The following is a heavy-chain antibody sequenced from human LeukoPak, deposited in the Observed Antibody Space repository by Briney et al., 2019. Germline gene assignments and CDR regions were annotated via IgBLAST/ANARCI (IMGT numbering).Heavy chain of an antibody. CDR3: AKKVVVGATSPYSDFQD. Sequence: GGSLRLSCVASGFTFSSFAMAWVRQAPGKGLEWVSAISGSGVTTHYAGSVKGRFSISRDNSKNTLYLQMNSLRAEDTALYYCAKKVVVGATSPYSDFQDWGQGTLVTVSS. V-gene: IGHV3-23*01. CDR1: GFTFSSFA. D-gene: IGHD1-26*01. J-gene: IGHJ1*01. CDR2: ISGSGVTT.